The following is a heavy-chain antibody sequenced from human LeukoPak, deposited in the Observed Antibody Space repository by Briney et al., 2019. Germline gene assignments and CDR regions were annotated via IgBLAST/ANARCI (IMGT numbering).Heavy chain of an antibody. J-gene: IGHJ5*02. D-gene: IGHD2-8*01. Sequence: PSGTLSLTCTVSGGSISSYYWGWIRRPAGKGLEWIGRIYTSGSTNCNPSLKSRVTISIDKSKNQFSLKLSSVTAADTAVYYCARGANGWFDPWGQGTLVTVSS. CDR2: IYTSGST. CDR3: ARGANGWFDP. CDR1: GGSISSYY. V-gene: IGHV4-4*07.